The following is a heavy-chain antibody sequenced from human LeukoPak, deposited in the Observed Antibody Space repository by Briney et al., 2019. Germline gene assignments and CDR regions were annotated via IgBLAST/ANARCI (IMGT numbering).Heavy chain of an antibody. Sequence: SETLSLTCTVSGASISTYYWGWIRQPPGKGLEWIGFFSYSGSTNYNPSLKSRVTISVDTSKNQFSLKLTSVTAADTAVYYCARDGPGDVGFDYWGQGTLVTVSS. CDR3: ARDGPGDVGFDY. CDR2: FSYSGST. J-gene: IGHJ4*02. CDR1: GASISTYY. D-gene: IGHD7-27*01. V-gene: IGHV4-59*01.